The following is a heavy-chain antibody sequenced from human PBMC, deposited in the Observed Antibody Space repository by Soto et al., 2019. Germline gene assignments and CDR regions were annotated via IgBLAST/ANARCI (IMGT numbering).Heavy chain of an antibody. CDR1: GYSISSGYY. CDR2: MYHSGST. J-gene: IGHJ4*02. V-gene: IGHV4-38-2*02. Sequence: SETLSLTCAVSGYSISSGYYWGWIRQPPGKGLEWIGNMYHSGSTYYNPSLKSRVTISVDTSKNQFSLRLSSVTAADTAVYYCAREGGIVGATGLDYWGQGTLVTVS. D-gene: IGHD1-26*01. CDR3: AREGGIVGATGLDY.